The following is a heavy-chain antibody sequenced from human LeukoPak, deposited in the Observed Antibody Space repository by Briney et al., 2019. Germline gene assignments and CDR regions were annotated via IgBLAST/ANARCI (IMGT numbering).Heavy chain of an antibody. CDR2: IKQDGSEK. J-gene: IGHJ4*02. V-gene: IGHV3-7*03. CDR1: GFTFSSYW. Sequence: PGGSLRLSCAASGFTFSSYWMSWVRQAPGKGLEWVANIKQDGSEKYYVDSVKGRFTISRDNAKSSLYLQMNSLRAEDTAVYYCAREGGRYCSSTSCPFDYWGQGTLVTVSS. D-gene: IGHD2-2*01. CDR3: AREGGRYCSSTSCPFDY.